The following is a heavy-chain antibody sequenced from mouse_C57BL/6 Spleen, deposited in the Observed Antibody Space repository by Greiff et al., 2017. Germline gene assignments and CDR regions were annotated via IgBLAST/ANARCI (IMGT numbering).Heavy chain of an antibody. V-gene: IGHV3-6*01. CDR2: ISYDGNT. CDR1: GYSITSGYY. J-gene: IGHJ4*01. CDR3: ARYYGSFYAMDY. D-gene: IGHD1-1*01. Sequence: VQLQQSGPGLVKPSQSLSLTCSVTGYSITSGYYWNWIRQFPGKKLEWMGYISYDGNTNYNPSLKNRISITRDTSKNQFFLKLNSVTTEDTATDYWARYYGSFYAMDYWGQGTSVTVSS.